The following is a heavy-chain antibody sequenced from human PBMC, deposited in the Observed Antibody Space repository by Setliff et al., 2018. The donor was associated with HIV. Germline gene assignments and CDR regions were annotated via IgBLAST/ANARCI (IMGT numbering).Heavy chain of an antibody. D-gene: IGHD1-20*01. Sequence: ASVKVSCKASGYTFINYHITWVRQAPGQGLEWVGSISASSVNTNYTQGRVTMTTDISTSTAYMELRSLRSADSAVYYCARGPRYNWNSYYYMDVWGKGTTVTVSS. J-gene: IGHJ6*03. V-gene: IGHV1-18*01. CDR2: ISASSVNT. CDR3: ARGPRYNWNSYYYMDV. CDR1: GYTFINYH.